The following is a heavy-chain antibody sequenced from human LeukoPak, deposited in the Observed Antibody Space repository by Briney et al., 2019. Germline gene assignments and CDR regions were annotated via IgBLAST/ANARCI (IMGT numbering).Heavy chain of an antibody. Sequence: GASVKVSCKASGYTFTGYYMHWVRQAPGQGLEWMGWINPNSGGTNYAQKFQGRVTMTRDTSISTAYMELSRLRSDDTAVYYCAGAFRTSNYYDSSGTEALGYWGQGTLVTVSS. CDR3: AGAFRTSNYYDSSGTEALGY. CDR1: GYTFTGYY. V-gene: IGHV1-2*02. D-gene: IGHD3-22*01. J-gene: IGHJ4*02. CDR2: INPNSGGT.